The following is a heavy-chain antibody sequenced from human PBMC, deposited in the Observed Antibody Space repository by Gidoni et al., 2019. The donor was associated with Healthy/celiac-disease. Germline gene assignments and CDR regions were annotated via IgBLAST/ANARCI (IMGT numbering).Heavy chain of an antibody. D-gene: IGHD3-10*01. Sequence: TISRDNSKNTLYLQMNSLRAEDTAVYYCARGSGGSGSYSLSEDWFDPWGQGTLVTVSS. J-gene: IGHJ5*02. CDR3: ARGSGGSGSYSLSEDWFDP. V-gene: IGHV3-66*01.